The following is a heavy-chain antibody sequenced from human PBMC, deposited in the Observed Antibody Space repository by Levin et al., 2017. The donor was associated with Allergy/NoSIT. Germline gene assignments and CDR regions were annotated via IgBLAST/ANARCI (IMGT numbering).Heavy chain of an antibody. J-gene: IGHJ4*02. CDR1: GFIFSSHW. CDR3: AREMEGGYRYDY. D-gene: IGHD5-18*01. V-gene: IGHV3-74*01. Sequence: GGSLRLSCAASGFIFSSHWMHWVRQAPGKGLVWVSRINSDGSSISYADSVKGRFTISRDNAKNTLYLQMNSLRAEDTALYYCAREMEGGYRYDYWGQGTLVTVSS. CDR2: INSDGSSI.